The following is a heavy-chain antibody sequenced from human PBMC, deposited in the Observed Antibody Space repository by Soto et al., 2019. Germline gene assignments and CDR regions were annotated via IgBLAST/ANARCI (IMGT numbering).Heavy chain of an antibody. CDR1: GIIFSSYA. Sequence: GGALRLSRAGSGIIFSSYAMSWGRPAPGKGMEWVSDISASGGSTYYADSVKGRFTISRDNSTNTLYLQMNSLRADDTAVYYCAKDRVVVVTAPPFDPWGHGTLVTVSS. J-gene: IGHJ5*02. CDR2: ISASGGST. CDR3: AKDRVVVVTAPPFDP. V-gene: IGHV3-23*01. D-gene: IGHD2-21*02.